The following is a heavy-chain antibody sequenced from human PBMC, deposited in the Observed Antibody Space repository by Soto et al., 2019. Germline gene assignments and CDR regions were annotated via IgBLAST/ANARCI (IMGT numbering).Heavy chain of an antibody. Sequence: SETLSLTCTVSGGSISSSSYYWGWIRQPPGKGLEWIGSIYYSGSTYYNPSLKSRVTISVDTSKNQFSLKLSSVTAADTAVYYCARAGGITMVRGVINYYYYMDVWGKGTRSPSP. CDR1: GGSISSSSYY. J-gene: IGHJ6*03. CDR2: IYYSGST. CDR3: ARAGGITMVRGVINYYYYMDV. V-gene: IGHV4-39*01. D-gene: IGHD3-10*01.